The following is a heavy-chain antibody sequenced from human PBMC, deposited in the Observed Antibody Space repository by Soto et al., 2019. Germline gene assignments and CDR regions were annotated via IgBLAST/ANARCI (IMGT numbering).Heavy chain of an antibody. V-gene: IGHV1-24*01. CDR2: FDPEDGET. J-gene: IGHJ3*02. D-gene: IGHD3-10*01. CDR1: GYTLTELS. Sequence: ASVKVSCKVSGYTLTELSMHWVRQAPGKGLEWMGGFDPEDGETIYAQKFQGRVTMTGDTSTNTVYMELSSLRSEDTAVYYCARDITLVRGVMWAFDIWGQGTMVTVSS. CDR3: ARDITLVRGVMWAFDI.